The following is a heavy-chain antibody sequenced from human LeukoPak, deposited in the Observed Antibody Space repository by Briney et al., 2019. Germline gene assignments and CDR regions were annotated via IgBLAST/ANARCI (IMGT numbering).Heavy chain of an antibody. J-gene: IGHJ4*02. D-gene: IGHD2-2*01. Sequence: GSLRLSCAASGLTFSSYAMHWVRQAPGKGLEWVAVISYDGGNKYYADSVKGRFTISRDNSKNTLYLQMNSLRAEDTAVYYCARGAIVVVPAAVDYWGQGTLVTVSS. V-gene: IGHV3-30-3*01. CDR2: ISYDGGNK. CDR3: ARGAIVVVPAAVDY. CDR1: GLTFSSYA.